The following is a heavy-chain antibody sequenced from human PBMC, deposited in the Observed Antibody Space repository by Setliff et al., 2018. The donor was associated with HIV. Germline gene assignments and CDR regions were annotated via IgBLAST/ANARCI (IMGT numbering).Heavy chain of an antibody. CDR1: SGSISSGSYF. CDR2: IYTSGST. Sequence: SETLSLTCSVSSGSISSGSYFWSWIRQPAGKGLEWIGHIYTSGSTNYNPSVKSRVTISVDTSKNQFSLKLTSVTAADTAVYYCAGGEVRSRYVSSRAPFYHYYYYMDVWGKGTTVTVSS. CDR3: AGGEVRSRYVSSRAPFYHYYYYMDV. D-gene: IGHD6-13*01. V-gene: IGHV4-61*09. J-gene: IGHJ6*03.